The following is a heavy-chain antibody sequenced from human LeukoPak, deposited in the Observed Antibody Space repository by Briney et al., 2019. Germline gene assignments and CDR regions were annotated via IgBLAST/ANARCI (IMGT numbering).Heavy chain of an antibody. CDR1: GFTVSSNY. J-gene: IGHJ6*02. CDR3: ARDPTHYYYGMDV. Sequence: GGSLRLSRAASGFTVSSNYMSWVRQAPGKGLEWVSVIYSGGSTYYADSVKGRFTISRDNSKNTLYLQMNSLRAEDTAVYYCARDPTHYYYGMDVWGQGTTVTVSS. V-gene: IGHV3-66*01. CDR2: IYSGGST.